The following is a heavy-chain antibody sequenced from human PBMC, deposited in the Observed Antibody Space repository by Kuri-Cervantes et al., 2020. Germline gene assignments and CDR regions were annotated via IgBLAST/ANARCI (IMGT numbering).Heavy chain of an antibody. D-gene: IGHD3-22*01. J-gene: IGHJ3*02. V-gene: IGHV3-30*02. CDR3: ACITMIVENAFDI. Sequence: GESLKISCAASGFTFSSYGMHWVRQAPGKGLEWVAVIWYDGSNKYYADSVKGRFTISRDNSKNTLYLQMNSLRAEDTAVYYCACITMIVENAFDIWGQGTMVTVSS. CDR2: IWYDGSNK. CDR1: GFTFSSYG.